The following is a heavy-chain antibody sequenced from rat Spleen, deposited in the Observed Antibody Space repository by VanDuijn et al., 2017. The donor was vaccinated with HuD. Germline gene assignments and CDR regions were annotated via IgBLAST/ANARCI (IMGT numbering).Heavy chain of an antibody. CDR1: GFTFSDYY. CDR3: SRGGRWYFDF. Sequence: EVQLVESDGGLVQPGRSLKLSCAASGFTFSDYYMAWVRQAPTKGLEWVASISSDGSSTYYRDSVKGRFTISRDNAQNTLYLQMNSLRSEDTATYYWSRGGRWYFDFWGPGTMVTVSS. V-gene: IGHV5-20*01. CDR2: ISSDGSST. J-gene: IGHJ1*01.